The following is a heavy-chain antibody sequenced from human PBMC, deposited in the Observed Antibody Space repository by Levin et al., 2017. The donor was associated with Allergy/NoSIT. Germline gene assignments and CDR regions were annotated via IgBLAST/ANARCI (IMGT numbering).Heavy chain of an antibody. CDR3: ARQGERRGWYLDAFDV. J-gene: IGHJ3*01. V-gene: IGHV5-51*01. D-gene: IGHD6-19*01. CDR1: GYSFTVNS. CDR2: IYPGESAT. Sequence: GGSLRLSCKASGYSFTVNSIGWVRQMPGKGLEWMGIIYPGESATRYSPAFRGQVTISVDNSVHTVYLQWTTLKASDPATYYCARQGERRGWYLDAFDVWGQGTLVAVSS.